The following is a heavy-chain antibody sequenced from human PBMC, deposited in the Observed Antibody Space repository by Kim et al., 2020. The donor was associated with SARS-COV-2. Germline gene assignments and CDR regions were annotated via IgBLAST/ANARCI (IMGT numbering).Heavy chain of an antibody. CDR1: GFTFSSYS. CDR2: ISHSSSYI. Sequence: GGSLRLSCAASGFTFSSYSMNWVRQAPGKGLEWVSSISHSSSYIYYADSVKGRFTISRDNAKNSLYLQMNSLRAEDTAVYYCARDRYCSGGSCYDAFDIWGQGTMVTVSS. V-gene: IGHV3-21*01. J-gene: IGHJ3*02. D-gene: IGHD2-15*01. CDR3: ARDRYCSGGSCYDAFDI.